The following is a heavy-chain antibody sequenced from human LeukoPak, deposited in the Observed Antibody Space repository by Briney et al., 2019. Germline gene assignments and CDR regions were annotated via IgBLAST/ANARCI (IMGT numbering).Heavy chain of an antibody. CDR2: IKQDGSEK. CDR1: GFTFSSYW. J-gene: IGHJ2*01. CDR3: ARDFFGGYWSDWYFDL. Sequence: HPGGSLRLSCAASGFTFSSYWMSWVRQAPGKGLEWVANIKQDGSEKYYVDSVKGRFTISRDNAKNSLYPQMNSLRAEDTAVYYCARDFFGGYWSDWYFDLWGRGTLVTVSS. V-gene: IGHV3-7*01. D-gene: IGHD2-21*01.